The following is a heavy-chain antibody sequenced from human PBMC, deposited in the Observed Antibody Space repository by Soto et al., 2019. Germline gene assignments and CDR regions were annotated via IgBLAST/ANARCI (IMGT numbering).Heavy chain of an antibody. CDR1: GGSIGSSNG. D-gene: IGHD4-17*01. J-gene: IGHJ2*01. CDR2: IYHSGST. V-gene: IGHV4-4*02. Sequence: SETLSLTCTVSGGSIGSSNGWSWVRQPPGKGLEWIGEIYHSGSTNYNPSLKSRVTISVDKSKNQFSLKLSSVTAADTAVYYCARGSRGDYGGKDRYWYFDLWGRGTLVTVSS. CDR3: ARGSRGDYGGKDRYWYFDL.